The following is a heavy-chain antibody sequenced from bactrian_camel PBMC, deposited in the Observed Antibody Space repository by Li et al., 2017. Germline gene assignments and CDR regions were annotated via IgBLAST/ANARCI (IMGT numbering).Heavy chain of an antibody. Sequence: HVQLVESGGGSVQSGGPLRLSCVASEYTRDYCMGWSRQAPGKEREGVASINSDGWTAYGDSVKGRFTISQDAATKVLYLHMNDQKPEDTAIYYCATDSPAACEYCSGGYCSLLLGYRGQGTQVTVS. D-gene: IGHD2*01. J-gene: IGHJ6*01. CDR3: ATDSPAACEYCSGGYCSLLLGY. V-gene: IGHV3S1*01. CDR2: INSDGWTA. CDR1: EYTRDYC.